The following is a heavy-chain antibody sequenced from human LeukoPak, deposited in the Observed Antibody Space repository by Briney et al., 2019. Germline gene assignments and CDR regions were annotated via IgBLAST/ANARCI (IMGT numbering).Heavy chain of an antibody. J-gene: IGHJ4*02. CDR1: GFTFSSYS. V-gene: IGHV3-21*01. CDR2: ISSSSSYI. D-gene: IGHD3-10*01. CDR3: ARAGAMVRGVIIRLFDY. Sequence: GGSLRLSCAASGFTFSSYSMNWVRQAPGKGLEWVSSISSSSSYIYYADSVKGRFTISRDNAKNSLYLQMNSLRAEDTAVYYCARAGAMVRGVIIRLFDYWGQGTLVTVSS.